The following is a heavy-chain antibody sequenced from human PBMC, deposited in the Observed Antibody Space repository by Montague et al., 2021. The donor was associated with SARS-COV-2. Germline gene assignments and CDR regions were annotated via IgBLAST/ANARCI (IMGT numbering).Heavy chain of an antibody. CDR2: IYYSGST. J-gene: IGHJ3*02. CDR1: GGSISSYY. CDR3: ARTYYDILTGYYNRGAFDI. V-gene: IGHV4-59*08. Sequence: SETLSLTCTVSGGSISSYYWGWIRQPPGKGLEWIGYIYYSGSTXXXPSXXXRVTISVDTSKNQFSLKLSSVTAADTAVYYCARTYYDILTGYYNRGAFDIWGQGTMVTVSS. D-gene: IGHD3-9*01.